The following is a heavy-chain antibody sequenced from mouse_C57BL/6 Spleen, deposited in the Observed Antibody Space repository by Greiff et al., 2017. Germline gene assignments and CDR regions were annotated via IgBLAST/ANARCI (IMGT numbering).Heavy chain of an antibody. V-gene: IGHV5-4*01. CDR3: ARDGYSNGDAMDY. J-gene: IGHJ4*01. CDR1: GFTFSSYA. Sequence: EVKLQESGGGLVKPGGSLKLSCAASGFTFSSYAMSWVRQTPEKRLEWVATISDGGSYTYYPDNVKGRFTISRDNAKNNLYLQMSHLKSEDTAMYYCARDGYSNGDAMDYWGQGTSVTVSS. CDR2: ISDGGSYT. D-gene: IGHD2-5*01.